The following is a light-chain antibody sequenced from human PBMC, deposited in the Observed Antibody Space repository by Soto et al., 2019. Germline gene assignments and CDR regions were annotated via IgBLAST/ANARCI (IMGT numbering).Light chain of an antibody. CDR3: AAWDDSLSGPV. Sequence: QSVLTQPPSASGTPGQRVTFSCSGSSSNIGSNYVYWYQQLPGTAPKLLIYRNNQRPSGVPDRFSGSKSGTSASLAISGLRSEDEADYDCAAWDDSLSGPVFGTGTKLTVL. CDR1: SSNIGSNY. J-gene: IGLJ1*01. CDR2: RNN. V-gene: IGLV1-47*01.